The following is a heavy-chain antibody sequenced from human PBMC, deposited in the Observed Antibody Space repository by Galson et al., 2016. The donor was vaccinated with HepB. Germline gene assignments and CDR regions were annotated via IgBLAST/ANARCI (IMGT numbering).Heavy chain of an antibody. J-gene: IGHJ4*02. Sequence: QSGAEVKKPGESLKISCKGSGYSFTNYWIGWVRQMPGKGLEWMGMIHPDDSDTNYSPSFQGQVTMSADKSISTAYLQWSSLKASDTVMYYCARFSGCGWGSFDYWGQGTLVTVSS. CDR3: ARFSGCGWGSFDY. D-gene: IGHD5-12*01. CDR2: IHPDDSDT. V-gene: IGHV5-51*01. CDR1: GYSFTNYW.